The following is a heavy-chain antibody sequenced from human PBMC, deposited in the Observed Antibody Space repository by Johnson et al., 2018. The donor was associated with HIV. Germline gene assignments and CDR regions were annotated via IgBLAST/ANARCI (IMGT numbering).Heavy chain of an antibody. CDR3: VRDQGSGWPTNAFDI. V-gene: IGHV3-30*04. Sequence: QVQLVESGGGVMQPGKSLRLSCEASGFTFRSYAMHWVRQAPGKGLEWVAVITYDGRNKYYTDSVKGRFIISRDNSKNMTNLQMNGLSDEDTADYYCVRDQGSGWPTNAFDIWGRGTRVTVYS. CDR2: ITYDGRNK. J-gene: IGHJ3*02. CDR1: GFTFRSYA. D-gene: IGHD6-19*01.